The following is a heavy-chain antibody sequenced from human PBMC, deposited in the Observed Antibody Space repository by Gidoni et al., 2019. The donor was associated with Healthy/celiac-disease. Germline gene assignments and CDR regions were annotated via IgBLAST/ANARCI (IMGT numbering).Heavy chain of an antibody. D-gene: IGHD6-19*01. V-gene: IGHV4-59*01. Sequence: QVQLQESGPGLVKPSETLSLTCTVSGGPISSYYWSWIRQPPGKGLEWIGYIYYSGSTNYNPSLKSRVTISVDTTKNQFSLKLSSVTAADTAVYYCARGGSSGGDAFDIWGQGTMVTVSS. CDR2: IYYSGST. CDR1: GGPISSYY. CDR3: ARGGSSGGDAFDI. J-gene: IGHJ3*02.